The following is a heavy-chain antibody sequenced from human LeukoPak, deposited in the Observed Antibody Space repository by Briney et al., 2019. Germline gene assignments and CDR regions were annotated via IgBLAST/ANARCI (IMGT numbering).Heavy chain of an antibody. J-gene: IGHJ3*02. CDR3: AKDSFSHNGVYDALDI. CDR1: GFTFSSYW. D-gene: IGHD2-8*01. CDR2: IKQGGSAK. Sequence: GGSLRLSCAASGFTFSSYWMSWVRQAPGKGLEWVANIKQGGSAKYYVDSVKGRFTISRDDSKNTLFLQMNSLRAEDTAIYYCAKDSFSHNGVYDALDIWGQGTMVTVSS. V-gene: IGHV3-7*03.